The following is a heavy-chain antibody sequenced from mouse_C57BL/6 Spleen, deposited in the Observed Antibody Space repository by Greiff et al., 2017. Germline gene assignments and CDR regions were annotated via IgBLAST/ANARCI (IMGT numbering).Heavy chain of an antibody. V-gene: IGHV1-59*01. CDR1: GYTFTSYW. CDR3: AIDWAYYFDY. J-gene: IGHJ2*01. CDR2: IDPSDSYT. D-gene: IGHD4-1*01. Sequence: QVQLQQSGAELVRPGTSVKLSCKASGYTFTSYWMHWVKQRPGQGLEWIGVIDPSDSYTNYNQKFKGKATLTVDTSSSTAYMQLSSLTSEDSAVYYCAIDWAYYFDYWGQGTTLTVSS.